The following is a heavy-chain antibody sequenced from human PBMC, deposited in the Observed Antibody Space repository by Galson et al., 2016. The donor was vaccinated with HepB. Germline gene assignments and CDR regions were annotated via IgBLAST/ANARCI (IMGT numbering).Heavy chain of an antibody. V-gene: IGHV1-18*01. CDR3: ARDFRLAAGGTSYFEH. CDR2: ISTHSGKT. CDR1: GFTFTSYG. Sequence: SVKVSCKASGFTFTSYGVSWVRQAPGQGLEWMGWISTHSGKTYYEPKFQDRVTLTTDTSTSTVYMELKSLRDDDAAVYYCARDFRLAAGGTSYFEHWGQGTLVTVSS. J-gene: IGHJ1*01. D-gene: IGHD3-16*01.